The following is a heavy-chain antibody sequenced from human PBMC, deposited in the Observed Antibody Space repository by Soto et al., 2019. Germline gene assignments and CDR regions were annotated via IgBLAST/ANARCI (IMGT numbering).Heavy chain of an antibody. V-gene: IGHV1-8*01. Sequence: QVQLVQSGAEVKKPGASVKVSCKASGYTFTSYDINWVRQATGQGLEWMGWTNPNSGNTGYAQKFQGRGTMTRNTSMSTAHMALSTLRSDDTAVYYCPRTRYSNNVSYWAEGTLVTVAP. CDR3: PRTRYSNNVSY. D-gene: IGHD4-4*01. J-gene: IGHJ1*01. CDR1: GYTFTSYD. CDR2: TNPNSGNT.